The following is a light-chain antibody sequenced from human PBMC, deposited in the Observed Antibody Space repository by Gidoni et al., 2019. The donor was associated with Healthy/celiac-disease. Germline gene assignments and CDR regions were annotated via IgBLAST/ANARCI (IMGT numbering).Light chain of an antibody. CDR3: QQSYSTPPT. CDR1: QSISSY. Sequence: DIQMTQSPSSLSASVGDRVTITCRASQSISSYLNWYQQKPGKAPKLLIYAASSLQSGVPSRFSGSGSGTDLTLTISSLQPEDFATYYCQQSYSTPPTFGGXTKVEIK. J-gene: IGKJ4*01. CDR2: AAS. V-gene: IGKV1-39*01.